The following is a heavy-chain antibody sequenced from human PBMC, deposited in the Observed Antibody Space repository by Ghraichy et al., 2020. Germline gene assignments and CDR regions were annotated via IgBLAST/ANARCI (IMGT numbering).Heavy chain of an antibody. CDR1: GYTFTSYA. D-gene: IGHD3-22*01. V-gene: IGHV1-3*01. J-gene: IGHJ5*02. Sequence: ASVKVSCKASGYTFTSYAMHWVRQAPGQRLEWMGWINAGNGNTKYSQKFQGRVTITRDTSASTAYMELSSLRSEDTAVYYCARGGFNYYDSKEWDWFDPWGQGTLVTVSS. CDR3: ARGGFNYYDSKEWDWFDP. CDR2: INAGNGNT.